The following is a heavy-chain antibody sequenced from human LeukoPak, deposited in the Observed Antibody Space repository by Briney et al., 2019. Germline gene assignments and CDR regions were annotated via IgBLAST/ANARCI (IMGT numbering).Heavy chain of an antibody. CDR2: INHSGSA. D-gene: IGHD3-22*01. CDR3: ARGRQTYYYDSSGYYFDY. J-gene: IGHJ4*02. CDR1: GGSFSGYY. Sequence: SETLSLTCAVYGGSFSGYYWSWIRQPPGKGLEWIGEINHSGSANYNPSLKSRVTISVDKSKNQFSLKLSSVTAADTAVYYCARGRQTYYYDSSGYYFDYWGQGTLVTVS. V-gene: IGHV4-34*01.